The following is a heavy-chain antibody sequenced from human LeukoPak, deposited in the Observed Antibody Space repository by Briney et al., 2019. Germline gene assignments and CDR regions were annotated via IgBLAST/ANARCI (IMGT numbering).Heavy chain of an antibody. V-gene: IGHV4-4*02. CDR1: GGSISSSNW. CDR3: TRKPIVNSAWYYDY. CDR2: IYHSGST. Sequence: SETLSLTCAVSGGSISSSNWWSWVRQPPGKGLEWIGEIYHSGSTNYNPSLKSRVTISVDTSKNQFSLKLSSVTAADTAVYYCTRKPIVNSAWYYDYWGQGTLVTVSS. J-gene: IGHJ4*02. D-gene: IGHD3-22*01.